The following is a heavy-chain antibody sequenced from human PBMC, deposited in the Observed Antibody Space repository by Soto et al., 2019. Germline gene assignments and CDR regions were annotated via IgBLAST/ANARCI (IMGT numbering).Heavy chain of an antibody. J-gene: IGHJ5*02. CDR3: ARDTLARIAARQGWFDP. V-gene: IGHV3-30-3*01. CDR2: ISYDGSNK. Sequence: QVQLVESGGGVVQPGRSLRLSCAASGFTFSSYAMHWVRQAPGKGLEWVAVISYDGSNKYYADSVKGRFTISRDNSKNEXYLQMNSLRAEDTAVYYCARDTLARIAARQGWFDPWGQGTLVTVSS. D-gene: IGHD6-6*01. CDR1: GFTFSSYA.